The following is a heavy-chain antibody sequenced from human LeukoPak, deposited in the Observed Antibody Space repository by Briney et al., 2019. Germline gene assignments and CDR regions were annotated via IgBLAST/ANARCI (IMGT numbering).Heavy chain of an antibody. J-gene: IGHJ4*02. CDR1: GFTFNNYN. D-gene: IGHD2-15*01. CDR2: ISGSGGST. CDR3: AKKMGYCSGGSCYSDY. V-gene: IGHV3-23*01. Sequence: GGSLRLSCAASGFTFNNYNINWVRQAPGKGLEWVSAISGSGGSTYYADSVKGRFTISRDNSKNTLYLQMNSLRAEDTAVYYCAKKMGYCSGGSCYSDYWGQGTLVTVSS.